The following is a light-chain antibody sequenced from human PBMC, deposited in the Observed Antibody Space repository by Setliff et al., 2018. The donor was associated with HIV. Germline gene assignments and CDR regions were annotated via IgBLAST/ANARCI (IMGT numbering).Light chain of an antibody. V-gene: IGLV2-14*03. CDR3: SSYTSSSTLV. CDR1: SSDVGGYNY. Sequence: SVLTQPPSASGSPGQSITISCTGTSSDVGGYNYVSWYQQHPGKAPKLMIFDVSKRPSGVSNRFSGSKSGNTASLTISGLQAEDEADFYCSSYTSSSTLVFGTGTKVTVL. J-gene: IGLJ1*01. CDR2: DVS.